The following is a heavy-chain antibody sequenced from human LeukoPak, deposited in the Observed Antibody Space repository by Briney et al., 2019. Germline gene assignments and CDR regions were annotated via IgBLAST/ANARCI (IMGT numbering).Heavy chain of an antibody. CDR1: GYTLTELS. D-gene: IGHD6-13*01. CDR2: FDPEDGET. Sequence: ASVKVSCKVSGYTLTELSMHWVRQAPGKGLEWMGGFDPEDGETIYAQKFQGRVTMTEDTSTDTAYMELSSLRSEDTAVYYCARDLRIAAAGTAAFGYWGQGTLATVSS. V-gene: IGHV1-24*01. J-gene: IGHJ4*02. CDR3: ARDLRIAAAGTAAFGY.